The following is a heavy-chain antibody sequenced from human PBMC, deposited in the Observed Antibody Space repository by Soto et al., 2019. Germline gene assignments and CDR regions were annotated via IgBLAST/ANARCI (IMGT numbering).Heavy chain of an antibody. V-gene: IGHV4-39*01. CDR1: GGSISSYY. CDR2: IYYSGST. Sequence: SETLSLTCTVSGGSISSYYWGWIRQPPGKGLEWIGSIYYSGSTYYNPSLKSRVTISVDTSKNQFSLKLSSVTAADTAVYYCARLGNDYDILTGYAPSVWGQGTLVTVSS. D-gene: IGHD3-9*01. CDR3: ARLGNDYDILTGYAPSV. J-gene: IGHJ4*02.